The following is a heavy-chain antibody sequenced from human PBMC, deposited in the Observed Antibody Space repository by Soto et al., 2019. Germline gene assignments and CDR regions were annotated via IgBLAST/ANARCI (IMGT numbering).Heavy chain of an antibody. CDR1: GFTFSTYA. CDR3: AHPRGFGVFDAYDI. Sequence: LRLSCAASGFTFSTYAMSWVRQAQGKGLEWVSAISNSGGTIYYADSVQGRFSISRDNSLNTLFLQMHSLRIEDTAVYYCAHPRGFGVFDAYDIWGQGTMVTVSS. D-gene: IGHD3-10*01. V-gene: IGHV3-23*01. J-gene: IGHJ3*02. CDR2: ISNSGGTI.